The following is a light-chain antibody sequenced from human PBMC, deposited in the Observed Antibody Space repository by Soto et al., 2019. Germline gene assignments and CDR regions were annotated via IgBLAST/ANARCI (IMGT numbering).Light chain of an antibody. CDR2: DAS. V-gene: IGKV1-5*01. Sequence: DVQMTQSPSTLSASVGDRVTITCRASQSISSWLAWYQQKPGKAPKLLIYDASSLESGVPSRFSGSGSGTEFTLTISSLQPEDCATYYCQQYNSYSPLTFGGGTKVDIK. CDR3: QQYNSYSPLT. CDR1: QSISSW. J-gene: IGKJ4*01.